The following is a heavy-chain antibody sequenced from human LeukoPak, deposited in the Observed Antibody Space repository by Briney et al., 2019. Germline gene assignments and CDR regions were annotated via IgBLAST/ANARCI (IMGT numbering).Heavy chain of an antibody. Sequence: GGSLRLSCAASGFTFSSYWMSWVRRAPGKGLEWVANIKKDGSEKYYVDSVKGRFTISRDNAKTSLYLQMNSLRAEDTAVYYCARDLSGVAGYTYGRGIDYWGQGTLVTVSS. CDR2: IKKDGSEK. CDR3: ARDLSGVAGYTYGRGIDY. J-gene: IGHJ4*02. V-gene: IGHV3-7*01. CDR1: GFTFSSYW. D-gene: IGHD5-18*01.